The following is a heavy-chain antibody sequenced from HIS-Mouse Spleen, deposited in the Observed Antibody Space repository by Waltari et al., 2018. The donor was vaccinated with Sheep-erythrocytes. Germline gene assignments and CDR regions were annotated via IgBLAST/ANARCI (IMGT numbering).Heavy chain of an antibody. CDR2: ISSSSSYI. J-gene: IGHJ6*02. V-gene: IGHV3-21*01. CDR1: GFTFSSSR. CDR3: ARDQGDSGSYYYYYGMDV. Sequence: EVQLVESGGGLVKPGGSLSLSCAASGFTFSSSRMTWSRQAPGKGLEWFSSISSSSSYIYYADSVKGRFTISRDNAKNSLYLQMNSLRAEDTAVYYCARDQGDSGSYYYYYGMDVWGQGTTVTVSS. D-gene: IGHD1-26*01.